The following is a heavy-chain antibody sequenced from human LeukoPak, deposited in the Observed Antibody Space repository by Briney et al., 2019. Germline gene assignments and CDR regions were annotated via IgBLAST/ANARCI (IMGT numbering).Heavy chain of an antibody. J-gene: IGHJ4*02. D-gene: IGHD3-22*01. CDR1: GFTFSSYA. CDR2: ISARGGLT. V-gene: IGHV3-23*01. Sequence: GGSLRLSCAASGFTFSSYAMTWVGQAPGKGLEWVSGISARGGLTYYADSVKGRFTVSRDNSKNTLYLQMNSLRAEDTAVYYCAKAVSSDFYYDSSGSHYFDYWGQGTLGTVSS. CDR3: AKAVSSDFYYDSSGSHYFDY.